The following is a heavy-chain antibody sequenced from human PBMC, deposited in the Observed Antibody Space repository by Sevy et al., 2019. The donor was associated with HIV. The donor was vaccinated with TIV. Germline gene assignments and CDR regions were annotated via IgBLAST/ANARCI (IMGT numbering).Heavy chain of an antibody. CDR1: GGTFSSYA. J-gene: IGHJ4*02. CDR2: FIPIFGTA. D-gene: IGHD6-13*01. V-gene: IGHV1-69*06. CDR3: ARDLLGIAAAGLDY. Sequence: ASVKVSCKASGGTFSSYAISWVRQAPGQGLEWMGGFIPIFGTANYAQKFQGRVTITADKSTSTAYMELSSLRSEDTAVYYCARDLLGIAAAGLDYWGQGTLVTVSS.